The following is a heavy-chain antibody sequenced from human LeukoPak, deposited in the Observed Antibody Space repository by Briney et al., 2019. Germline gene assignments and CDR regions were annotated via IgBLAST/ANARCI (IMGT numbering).Heavy chain of an antibody. Sequence: ASVKVSCKASGYTFTSYGISWVRQAPGQGLEWMGWISAYNGNTNYAQKLQGRVTMTTDTSTSTAYMELRSLRSDDTAVYYCARAEPRYCSGGSCYPDYWGQGTLVTVSS. CDR1: GYTFTSYG. CDR3: ARAEPRYCSGGSCYPDY. V-gene: IGHV1-18*01. D-gene: IGHD2-15*01. J-gene: IGHJ4*02. CDR2: ISAYNGNT.